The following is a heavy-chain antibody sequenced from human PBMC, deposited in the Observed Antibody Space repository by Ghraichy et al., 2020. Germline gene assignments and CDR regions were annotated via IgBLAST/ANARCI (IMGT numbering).Heavy chain of an antibody. J-gene: IGHJ5*02. CDR2: IYHSGTT. CDR3: ARMPTGYPNWFDP. Sequence: SETLSLTCTVSGDSIISSSYNWGWIRQPPGKGLEWIGTIYHSGTTYYNPSLKSRVTVSVDTSKNQFFLKLNSVTAADTAVFYCARMPTGYPNWFDPWGQGILVTVSS. CDR1: GDSIISSSYN. D-gene: IGHD3-9*01. V-gene: IGHV4-39*01.